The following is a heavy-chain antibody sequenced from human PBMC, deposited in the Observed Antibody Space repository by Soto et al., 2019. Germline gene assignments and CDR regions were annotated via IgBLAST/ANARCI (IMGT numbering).Heavy chain of an antibody. CDR1: GGTFSSYA. CDR2: INPNSGGT. CDR3: ARDHGNGGAYFYYYYGMDV. Sequence: ASVKVSCKASGGTFSSYAISWVRQAPGQGLEWMGWINPNSGGTNYAQKFQGWVTMTRDTSISTAYMELSRLRSDDTAVYYCARDHGNGGAYFYYYYGMDVWGQGTTVTVSS. V-gene: IGHV1-2*04. D-gene: IGHD2-21*01. J-gene: IGHJ6*02.